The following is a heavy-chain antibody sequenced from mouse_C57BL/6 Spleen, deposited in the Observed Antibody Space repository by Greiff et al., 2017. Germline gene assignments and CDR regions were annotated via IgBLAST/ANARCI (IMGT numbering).Heavy chain of an antibody. CDR2: IDPSDSYT. CDR3: ARSGLLKPFDY. CDR1: GYTFTSYW. V-gene: IGHV1-69*01. J-gene: IGHJ2*01. Sequence: VQLQQPGAELVMPGASVKLSCKASGYTFTSYWMHWVKQRPGQGLEWIGEIDPSDSYTNYNQKFKGKSTLTVDKSSSTAYMQLSSLTSEDSAVYYCARSGLLKPFDYWGQGTTLTVSS. D-gene: IGHD1-1*01.